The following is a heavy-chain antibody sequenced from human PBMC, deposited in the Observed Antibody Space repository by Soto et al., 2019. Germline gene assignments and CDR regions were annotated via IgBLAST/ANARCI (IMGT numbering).Heavy chain of an antibody. CDR3: AKDLVLRYFDWLPQYFDY. V-gene: IGHV3-23*01. D-gene: IGHD3-9*01. J-gene: IGHJ4*02. Sequence: VQLLESGGGLVQPGGSLRLSCAASRFTFSTYAMSWVRQAPGKGLEWVSAISGSGGSTYYADSVKGRFTISRDNSKNTLYLQMNSLRAEDTAVYYCAKDLVLRYFDWLPQYFDYWGQGTLVTVSS. CDR2: ISGSGGST. CDR1: RFTFSTYA.